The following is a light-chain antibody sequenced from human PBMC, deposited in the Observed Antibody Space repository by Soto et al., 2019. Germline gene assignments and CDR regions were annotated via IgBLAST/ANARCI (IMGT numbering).Light chain of an antibody. CDR2: DVN. CDR1: SSDVGGYHY. J-gene: IGLJ2*01. Sequence: QSALTQPRSVSGSPGQSVTLSCTGTSSDVGGYHYVSWYQQHPGKAPKIIIYDVNKRPSGVPDRFSGSKSGNTASLTISGLQTEDEADYYCCSYAGSYTLVFGGGTKLTVL. V-gene: IGLV2-11*01. CDR3: CSYAGSYTLV.